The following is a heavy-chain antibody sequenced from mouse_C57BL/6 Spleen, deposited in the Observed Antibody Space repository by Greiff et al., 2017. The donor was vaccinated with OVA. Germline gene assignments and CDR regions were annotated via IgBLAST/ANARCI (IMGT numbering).Heavy chain of an antibody. CDR2: INPNYGTT. J-gene: IGHJ4*01. CDR3: ANFNCSNLYAMDY. D-gene: IGHD2-5*01. CDR1: GYSFTDYN. Sequence: VQLKQSGPELVKPGASVKISCKASGYSFTDYNMNWVKQSNGKSLEWIGVINPNYGTTSYNQKFKGKATLTVDNSASTAYMQLNSLTSEDSAVYYCANFNCSNLYAMDYWGQGTSVTVSS. V-gene: IGHV1-39*01.